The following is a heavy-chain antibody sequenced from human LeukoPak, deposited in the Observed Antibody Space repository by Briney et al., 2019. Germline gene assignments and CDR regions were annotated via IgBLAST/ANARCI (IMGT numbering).Heavy chain of an antibody. V-gene: IGHV4-4*07. Sequence: SETLSLTCTVSGGSISSYYWSWIRQPAGKGLEWIGRICTSGSTNYNPFLKSRVTMSVDTSKNQFSLKLSSVTAADTAVYYCARDGYCSSTSCAPYDVWGKGTTVTVSS. D-gene: IGHD2-2*03. CDR2: ICTSGST. J-gene: IGHJ6*04. CDR3: ARDGYCSSTSCAPYDV. CDR1: GGSISSYY.